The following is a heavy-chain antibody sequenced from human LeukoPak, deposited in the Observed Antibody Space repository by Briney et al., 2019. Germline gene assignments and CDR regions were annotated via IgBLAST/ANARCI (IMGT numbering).Heavy chain of an antibody. D-gene: IGHD1-1*01. V-gene: IGHV4-59*01. J-gene: IGHJ4*02. CDR1: GGSISSYY. Sequence: SETLSLTCTVSGGSISSYYWSWIRQPPGKGLEWIGYIYYSGSTNYNPSLKSRVTISVDTSKNQFSLKLSSVTAADTAVYYCARESTGTTSSFDYWGQGTLVTVSS. CDR2: IYYSGST. CDR3: ARESTGTTSSFDY.